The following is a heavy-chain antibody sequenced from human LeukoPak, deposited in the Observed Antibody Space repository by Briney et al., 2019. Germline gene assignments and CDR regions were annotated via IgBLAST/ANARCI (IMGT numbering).Heavy chain of an antibody. CDR2: ISSSGSTI. D-gene: IGHD2-8*01. Sequence: PGGSLRLSCAASGFTFSDYYMSWIRQAPGKGLEWVSYISSSGSTIYYADSVKGRFTISRDNSKNTLYLQMNSLRAEDTAVYYCAKDLRLSFDPWGQGTLVTVSS. J-gene: IGHJ5*02. CDR1: GFTFSDYY. CDR3: AKDLRLSFDP. V-gene: IGHV3-11*04.